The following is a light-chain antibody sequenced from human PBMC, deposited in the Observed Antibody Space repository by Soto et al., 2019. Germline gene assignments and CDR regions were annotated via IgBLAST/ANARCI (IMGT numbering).Light chain of an antibody. J-gene: IGLJ3*02. Sequence: QSVLTQPASLSGSAGQSITISCSGTRRDVGAYNLVSWYQQHPGTAPKLIIYEVRNRPSGISSRFSGSRSGNTASLTISGLQSEDEGDYYCSAYTARSTLVFSGGTKVTVL. CDR2: EVR. CDR1: RRDVGAYNL. V-gene: IGLV2-14*01. CDR3: SAYTARSTLV.